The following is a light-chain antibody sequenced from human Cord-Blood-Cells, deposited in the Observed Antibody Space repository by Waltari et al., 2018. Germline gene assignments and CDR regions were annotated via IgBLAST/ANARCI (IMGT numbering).Light chain of an antibody. Sequence: QSVLTQPPSVSGAPGQRVTISCTGRRSNIGAGYDVHWYQQLPGTAPKLLISGNSNRPSGVPDRFSGSKSGTSASLAITGLQAEDEADYYCQSYDSSLSGSVVFGGGTKLTVL. V-gene: IGLV1-40*01. J-gene: IGLJ2*01. CDR3: QSYDSSLSGSVV. CDR1: RSNIGAGYD. CDR2: GNS.